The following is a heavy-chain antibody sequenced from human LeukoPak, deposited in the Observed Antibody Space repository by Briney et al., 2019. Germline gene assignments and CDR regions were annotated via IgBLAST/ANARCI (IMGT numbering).Heavy chain of an antibody. D-gene: IGHD3-3*01. V-gene: IGHV3-33*01. CDR1: EFTFSSYG. CDR2: IWYDGSNK. Sequence: GGSLRLSCAASEFTFSSYGMHWVRQAPGKGLEWVAVIWYDGSNKYYADSVKGRFTISRDNSKNTLYLQMNSLRAEDTAVYYCARDLVTLYDFWSGFDYWGQGTLVTVSS. J-gene: IGHJ4*02. CDR3: ARDLVTLYDFWSGFDY.